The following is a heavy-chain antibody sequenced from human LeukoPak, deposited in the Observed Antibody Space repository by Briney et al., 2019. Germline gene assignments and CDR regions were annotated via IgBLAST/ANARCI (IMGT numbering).Heavy chain of an antibody. J-gene: IGHJ4*02. CDR3: ARGPTRYYFDY. D-gene: IGHD1-1*01. Sequence: SETLSLTCTVSGGSISSYYWSWIRQSPGKGLQWIGHIFYSGNTNYNPSLKSRVIISLDTSKNQFSLNLTSVTAADTALYYCARGPTRYYFDYWGQGALVTVSS. CDR2: IFYSGNT. V-gene: IGHV4-59*01. CDR1: GGSISSYY.